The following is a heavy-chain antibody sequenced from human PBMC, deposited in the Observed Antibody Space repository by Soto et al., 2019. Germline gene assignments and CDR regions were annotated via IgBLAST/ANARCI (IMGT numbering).Heavy chain of an antibody. CDR2: ISGSGGST. Sequence: GGSLRLSCAASGFTFSSYAMSWVRQAPGKGLEWVSAISGSGGSTYYADSVKGRFTISRDNSKNTLYLQMNSLRAEDTAVYYCAKDTVSGDYDLGAFDIWGQGTMVTVSS. D-gene: IGHD4-17*01. CDR1: GFTFSSYA. J-gene: IGHJ3*02. V-gene: IGHV3-23*01. CDR3: AKDTVSGDYDLGAFDI.